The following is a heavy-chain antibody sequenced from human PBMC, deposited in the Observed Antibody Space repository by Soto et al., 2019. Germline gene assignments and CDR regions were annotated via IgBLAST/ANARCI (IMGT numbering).Heavy chain of an antibody. J-gene: IGHJ6*03. D-gene: IGHD4-4*01. Sequence: TSETLSLTCTVSGGSISSYYWSWIRQPPGKGLEWIGYIYYSGSTNYNPSLKSRVTISVDTSKNQFSLKLSSVTAADTAVYYCARDADYSNYGFYYYYMDVWGKGTTVTVSS. V-gene: IGHV4-59*01. CDR1: GGSISSYY. CDR2: IYYSGST. CDR3: ARDADYSNYGFYYYYMDV.